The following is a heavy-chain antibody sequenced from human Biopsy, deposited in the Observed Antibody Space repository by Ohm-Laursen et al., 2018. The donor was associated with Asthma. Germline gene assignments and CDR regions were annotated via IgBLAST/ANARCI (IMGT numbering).Heavy chain of an antibody. CDR1: GFMFRSFG. CDR3: AKRRGYSGHDNDY. J-gene: IGHJ4*02. Sequence: SLRLSCAASGFMFRSFGMHWVRQAPGKGLEWVAVISYDGNHKFYEDSVKGRFTISRNNSKNTLYLQMNSLRTEDTAVYYCAKRRGYSGHDNDYWGQGTLVIVSS. D-gene: IGHD5-12*01. V-gene: IGHV3-30*18. CDR2: ISYDGNHK.